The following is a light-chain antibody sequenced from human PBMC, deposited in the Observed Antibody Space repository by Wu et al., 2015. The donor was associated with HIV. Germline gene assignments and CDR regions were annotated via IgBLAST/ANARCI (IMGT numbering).Light chain of an antibody. CDR3: QQYGSSPQT. J-gene: IGKJ1*01. CDR2: GAS. V-gene: IGKV3-20*01. Sequence: IVMTQSPATLSVFPGERATLSCRASQNINIKLAWYQQKPGQAPRLLIYGASSRATGIPDRFSGSGSGTDFTLTISRLEPEDFAVYYCQQYGSSPQTFGQGTKVEIK. CDR1: QNINIK.